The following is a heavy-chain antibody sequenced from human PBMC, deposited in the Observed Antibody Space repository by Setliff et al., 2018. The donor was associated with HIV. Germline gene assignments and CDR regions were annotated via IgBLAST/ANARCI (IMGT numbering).Heavy chain of an antibody. D-gene: IGHD3-22*01. CDR1: GDSISSSSYY. V-gene: IGHV4-61*09. CDR2: IYTSGRT. J-gene: IGHJ3*02. CDR3: ARAGDSSGYPTNRERDAFDI. Sequence: NPSETLSLTCTVSGDSISSSSYYWSWIRQPAGKGLQWIGDIYTSGRTNYNPSLKSRVTMSLDTSKKQFSLKLNSVTAADTAVYYCARAGDSSGYPTNRERDAFDIWGQGTMVTVS.